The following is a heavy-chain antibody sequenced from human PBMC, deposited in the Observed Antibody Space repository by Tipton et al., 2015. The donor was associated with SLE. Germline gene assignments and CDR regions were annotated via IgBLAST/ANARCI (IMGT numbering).Heavy chain of an antibody. CDR2: IYDSGST. V-gene: IGHV4-59*12. J-gene: IGHJ4*02. Sequence: LRLSCTVSGGSISSYYWNWIRQTPGKGLEWIGYIYDSGSTNYNSSLESRVTISVDTSKNQFSLRLRFVIAADTAMYYCARSREGLADHWGQGTLVTVSS. CDR1: GGSISSYY. CDR3: ARSREGLADH.